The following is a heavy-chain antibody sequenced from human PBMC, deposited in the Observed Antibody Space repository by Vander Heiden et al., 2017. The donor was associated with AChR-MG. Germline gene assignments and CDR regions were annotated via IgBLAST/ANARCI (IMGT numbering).Heavy chain of an antibody. CDR1: GFPFSSYS. J-gene: IGHJ6*02. CDR3: ASPEQRVQDYYGMDV. Sequence: EVQLVESGGGLVKPGGSLRLSCAASGFPFSSYSMNWVRQAPGKGLEWVSSISSNSSYISYADSGKGRFTISRDNAKNSLYMQMNKLSADDTAVHYCASPEQRVQDYYGMDVWGQVTTVTVSS. V-gene: IGHV3-21*01. CDR2: ISSNSSYI. D-gene: IGHD6-13*01.